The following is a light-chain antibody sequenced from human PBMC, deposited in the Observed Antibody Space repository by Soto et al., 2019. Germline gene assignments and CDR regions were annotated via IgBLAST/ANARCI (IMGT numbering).Light chain of an antibody. CDR3: SSYRSSNTPFV. V-gene: IGLV2-14*01. CDR1: TSDIGGYYL. Sequence: QSALTQPASVSGSPGQSITISCTGTTSDIGGYYLVSWYQQHPGKAPKLMIYDVSNRPSGVSNRFSGFKSGNTASLTTSGLQAEDEADYYCSSYRSSNTPFVFGTGTKVTVL. CDR2: DVS. J-gene: IGLJ1*01.